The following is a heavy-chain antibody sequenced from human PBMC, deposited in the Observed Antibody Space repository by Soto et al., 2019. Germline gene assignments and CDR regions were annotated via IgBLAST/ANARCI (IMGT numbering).Heavy chain of an antibody. V-gene: IGHV3-30*18. CDR2: ISYDGSNK. D-gene: IGHD1-26*01. J-gene: IGHJ3*02. Sequence: GGSLRLSCAASGFTFRSYGMHWVRQAPGKGLEWVAVISYDGSNKYYADSVKGRFTISRDNSKNTLYLQMNSLRAEDTAVCYCAKGGVGSTSNAFDIWGQGTMVTVSS. CDR1: GFTFRSYG. CDR3: AKGGVGSTSNAFDI.